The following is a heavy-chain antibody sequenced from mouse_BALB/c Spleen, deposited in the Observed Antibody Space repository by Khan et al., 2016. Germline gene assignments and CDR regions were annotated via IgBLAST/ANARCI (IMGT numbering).Heavy chain of an antibody. J-gene: IGHJ1*01. D-gene: IGHD1-1*01. CDR1: GFDFSRYW. V-gene: IGHV4-1*02. CDR3: ARRGYYGYWYFDV. CDR2: IYPDSSTI. Sequence: EVKLLESGGGLVQPGGSLKLSCAASGFDFSRYWMSWVRQAPGKGLEWIGEIYPDSSTINYTPSLKDKFIISRDNAKNTLYLQMSKVRSEDTALYYCARRGYYGYWYFDVWGAETTVTVSS.